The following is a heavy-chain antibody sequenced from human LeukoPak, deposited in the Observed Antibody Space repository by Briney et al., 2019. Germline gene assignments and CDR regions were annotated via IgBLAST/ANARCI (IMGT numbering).Heavy chain of an antibody. J-gene: IGHJ4*02. CDR3: ARGGQQWRGGNYFAS. V-gene: IGHV3-48*03. CDR2: ISSSGSTI. CDR1: GFTFSSYE. Sequence: GGSLRLSCSASGFTFSSYEMNWVRQAPGKGLEGVSYISSSGSTIYYADSVKGRFTISRDNAKNSLYLQMNSLRAEDTAVYYCARGGQQWRGGNYFASWGQGTLVAVSS. D-gene: IGHD6-19*01.